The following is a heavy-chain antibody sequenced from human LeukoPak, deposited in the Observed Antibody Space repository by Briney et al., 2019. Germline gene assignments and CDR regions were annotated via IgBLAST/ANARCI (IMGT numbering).Heavy chain of an antibody. CDR3: ARAPGGCYSSSCLDY. Sequence: NSSETLSLTCAVYGGSLSGYYWSWTRQPPGKGLEWIGDINHSGSTNCNPSLESRVTMLVDTSKNQFSLKLSSVTAADTAVYYCARAPGGCYSSSCLDYWGQGTLGTVSS. J-gene: IGHJ4*02. CDR1: GGSLSGYY. CDR2: INHSGST. D-gene: IGHD6-13*01. V-gene: IGHV4-34*01.